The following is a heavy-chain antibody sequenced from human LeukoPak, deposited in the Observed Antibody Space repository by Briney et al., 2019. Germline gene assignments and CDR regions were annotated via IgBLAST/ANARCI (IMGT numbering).Heavy chain of an antibody. CDR3: ARLEVATIRAFDY. CDR1: GGSFSGYY. V-gene: IGHV4-34*09. J-gene: IGHJ4*02. D-gene: IGHD5-24*01. CDR2: INHSGST. Sequence: SETLSLTCAVYGGSFSGYYWSWIRQPPGKGLEWIGEINHSGSTNYNPSLKSRVTISVDTSKNQFSLKLSSVTAADTAVYYCARLEVATIRAFDYWGQGTLVTVSS.